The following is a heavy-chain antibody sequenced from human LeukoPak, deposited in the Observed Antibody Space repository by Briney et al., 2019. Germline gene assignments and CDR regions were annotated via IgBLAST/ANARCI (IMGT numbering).Heavy chain of an antibody. CDR1: GYTFTSYD. CDR2: MNPNSGNT. V-gene: IGHV1-8*01. J-gene: IGHJ4*02. CDR3: ARVRHDILTGYSAIDY. D-gene: IGHD3-9*01. Sequence: ASVKVSCKASGYTFTSYDINWVRQATGQGLEWMGWMNPNSGNTGYAQKFQGRVTMTRNTSISTAYMELSSLRSEDTAVYYCARVRHDILTGYSAIDYWGQGTLVTVSS.